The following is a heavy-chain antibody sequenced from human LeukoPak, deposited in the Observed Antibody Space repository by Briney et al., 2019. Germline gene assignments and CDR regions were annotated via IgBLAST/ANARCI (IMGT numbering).Heavy chain of an antibody. Sequence: GGSLRLSCAASGCTFTTYEMNWVRQAPAKGLECVSYISSSGSTIYYADSVKGRFTISRDNAKNSLYLQMNSLRVADTAVYYCARRGNWFDPWGQGTLVTVSS. CDR2: ISSSGSTI. D-gene: IGHD3-16*01. V-gene: IGHV3-48*03. J-gene: IGHJ5*02. CDR3: ARRGNWFDP. CDR1: GCTFTTYE.